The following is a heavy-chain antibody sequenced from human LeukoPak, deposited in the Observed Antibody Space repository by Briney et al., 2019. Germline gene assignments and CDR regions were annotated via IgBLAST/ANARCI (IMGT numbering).Heavy chain of an antibody. CDR2: IKSKTDGGTT. Sequence: PGESLRLSCAASGFTFSNAWMSWVRQAPGKGLEWGGRIKSKTDGGTTDYAAPVKGRFTISRDDSKNTLYLQMNSLKTEDTAVYYCTTGYGDYEFDYWGQGTLVTVSS. J-gene: IGHJ4*02. D-gene: IGHD4-17*01. CDR3: TTGYGDYEFDY. V-gene: IGHV3-15*01. CDR1: GFTFSNAW.